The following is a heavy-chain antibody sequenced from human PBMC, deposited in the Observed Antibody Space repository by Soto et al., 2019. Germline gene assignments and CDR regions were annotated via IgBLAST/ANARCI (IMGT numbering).Heavy chain of an antibody. J-gene: IGHJ4*02. Sequence: GGSLRLSCTVLGFTLTNENMNWVRQAPGKWLEWVSSISSRSTFINYADSVKGRFTISRDNDKGLVYLQMNSLRAEDTAVYYCARDPPLSMIVVVGVDDFWGQGTLVTVSS. V-gene: IGHV3-21*06. CDR2: ISSRSTFI. CDR3: ARDPPLSMIVVVGVDDF. CDR1: GFTLTNEN. D-gene: IGHD3-22*01.